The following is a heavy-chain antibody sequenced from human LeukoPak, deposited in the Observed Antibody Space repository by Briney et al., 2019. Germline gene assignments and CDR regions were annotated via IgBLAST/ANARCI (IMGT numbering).Heavy chain of an antibody. J-gene: IGHJ3*01. D-gene: IGHD6-13*01. CDR2: ISAYNGNT. CDR1: GYTFTSYG. Sequence: EASVKVSCKASGYTFTSYGISWVRQAPGQGLEWMGWISAYNGNTNYAQKLQGRVTMTTDTSTSTAYMELRSLRSDDTAVYYCAGGTTHSSSWLGAYWGQGTMVTVSS. CDR3: AGGTTHSSSWLGAY. V-gene: IGHV1-18*01.